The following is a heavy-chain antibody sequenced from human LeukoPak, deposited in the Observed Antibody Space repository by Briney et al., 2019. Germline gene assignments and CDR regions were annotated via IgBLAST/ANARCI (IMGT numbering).Heavy chain of an antibody. CDR1: GLTFSSYE. CDR2: IGATGTFT. D-gene: IGHD4-23*01. Sequence: PGGSLRLSCAASGLTFSSYEMIWVRQAPGKGLEWLSYIGATGTFTHYADSVKGRFTISRDNAQNSLFLEMNSLRAEDTAVYYCAVDPRYGGRRNGDYWGQGTLVTVSS. CDR3: AVDPRYGGRRNGDY. J-gene: IGHJ4*02. V-gene: IGHV3-48*03.